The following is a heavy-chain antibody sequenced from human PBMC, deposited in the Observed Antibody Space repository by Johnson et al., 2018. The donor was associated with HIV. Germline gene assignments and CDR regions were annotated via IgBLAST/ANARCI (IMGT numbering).Heavy chain of an antibody. CDR3: ARDKWEVRGAFDI. D-gene: IGHD1-26*01. CDR2: ISYDGSKK. J-gene: IGHJ3*02. V-gene: IGHV3-30-3*01. CDR1: GFTFSSYA. Sequence: QVQLVESGGGVVQPGRSLRLSCAASGFTFSSYAMHWVRQAPGKGLEWVAVISYDGSKKYYADSVKGRFTISRDNSKSTLYLQMNSLRAEDTSVYYCARDKWEVRGAFDIWGRGTMVTVSS.